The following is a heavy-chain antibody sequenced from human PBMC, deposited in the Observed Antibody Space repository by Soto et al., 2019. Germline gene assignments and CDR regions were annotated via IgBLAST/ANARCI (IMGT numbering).Heavy chain of an antibody. V-gene: IGHV4-34*01. CDR1: GGSFSGYQ. Sequence: SETLSLTFAVYGGSFSGYQCTWIRQPPGKGLEWIGEINHRGSTNLNPSLGSRVTFLVDTSKNQFSLKLRSVTAADTAVYYCARGRQVAPSALFRRAGDYSLDVWGQGTTVTVSS. CDR2: INHRGST. J-gene: IGHJ6*02. D-gene: IGHD2-2*01. CDR3: ARGRQVAPSALFRRAGDYSLDV.